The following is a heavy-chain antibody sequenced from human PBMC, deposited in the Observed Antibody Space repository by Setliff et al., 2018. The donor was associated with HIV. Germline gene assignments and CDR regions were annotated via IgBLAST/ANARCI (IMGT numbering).Heavy chain of an antibody. CDR2: VDTRGYA. Sequence: SETLSLTCTVSGVSSSSYHWSWLRQSPEKGLEWIGYVDTRGYAYYNPFFESRGTISRDMSKNQFSLRLTSVTAADTAAYYCARDSRGSGNFDFWGQGTLVTVS. CDR1: GVSSSSYH. V-gene: IGHV4-4*08. D-gene: IGHD3-10*01. J-gene: IGHJ4*02. CDR3: ARDSRGSGNFDF.